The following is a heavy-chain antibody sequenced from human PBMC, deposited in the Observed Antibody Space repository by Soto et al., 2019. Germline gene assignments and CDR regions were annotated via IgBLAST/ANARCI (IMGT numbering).Heavy chain of an antibody. Sequence: EFQVLQSGGGLVQPGGSLTLSCAASGFTFSSTDMTWVRQAPGKGLEWVSTIDGSGGTTYYADSVKGRFTISRDNSITTVFLQMNSLRADDTALYFCAKNSGWFNTWGQGALVTVSS. CDR2: IDGSGGTT. V-gene: IGHV3-23*01. CDR3: AKNSGWFNT. D-gene: IGHD3-10*01. CDR1: GFTFSSTD. J-gene: IGHJ5*02.